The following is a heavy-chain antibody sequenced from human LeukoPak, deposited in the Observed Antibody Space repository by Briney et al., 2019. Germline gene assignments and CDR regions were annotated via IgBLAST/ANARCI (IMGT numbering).Heavy chain of an antibody. V-gene: IGHV3-21*01. Sequence: GGSLRLSCAASGFTFSSYTMNWVRQAPGKGLEWVSSISSNSLYIHYADSVKGRFTISRDNSKNTLYLQMNSLRAEDTAVYYCAKDRSSSWYEGPFNGMDVWGQGTTVTVSS. CDR1: GFTFSSYT. CDR3: AKDRSSSWYEGPFNGMDV. CDR2: ISSNSLYI. D-gene: IGHD6-13*01. J-gene: IGHJ6*02.